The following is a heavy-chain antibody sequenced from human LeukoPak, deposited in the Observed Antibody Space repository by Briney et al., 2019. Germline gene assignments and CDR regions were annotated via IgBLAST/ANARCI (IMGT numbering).Heavy chain of an antibody. J-gene: IGHJ4*02. Sequence: GRSLRLSCAASGFTFDDYAMHWVRQAPGKGLEGVSGISWNSGSIGYADSVKGRFTISRDNAKNSLYLQMNSLSAEDTALYYCAKDMGYGSSPAHWGPGTLVTASS. V-gene: IGHV3-9*01. CDR2: ISWNSGSI. CDR3: AKDMGYGSSPAH. D-gene: IGHD6-6*01. CDR1: GFTFDDYA.